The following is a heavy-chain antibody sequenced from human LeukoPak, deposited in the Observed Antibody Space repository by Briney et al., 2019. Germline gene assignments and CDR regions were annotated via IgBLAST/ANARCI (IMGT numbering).Heavy chain of an antibody. CDR1: GYTFATDF. CDR3: ARPTYCGSNCYFSFDY. J-gene: IGHJ4*02. CDR2: IKPNSGVT. V-gene: IGHV1-2*02. D-gene: IGHD2-21*02. Sequence: ASVKVSCKTSGYTFATDFMHWVRHAPGQGLEWMGYIKPNSGVTNYAQKFRGRVTMTWDTSISTAYIELSGLTSDDTAIYYCARPTYCGSNCYFSFDYWGQGTLVTVSS.